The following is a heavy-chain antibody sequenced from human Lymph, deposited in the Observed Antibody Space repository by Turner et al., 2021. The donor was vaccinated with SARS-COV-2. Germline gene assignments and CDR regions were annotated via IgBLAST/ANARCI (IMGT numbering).Heavy chain of an antibody. Sequence: VQLVESGGGLVKPGGSLRLSCSASGFTFSSYSMNCVRQAQGKGLEWVSTNTFTSSYKYYADSVKGRYTITRDNDKNSMYMQMNSLRAEDTAVYYCARGPPDFPYYFDYWGQGTLVTVSS. CDR1: GFTFSSYS. D-gene: IGHD2-21*02. V-gene: IGHV3-21*01. J-gene: IGHJ4*02. CDR2: NTFTSSYK. CDR3: ARGPPDFPYYFDY.